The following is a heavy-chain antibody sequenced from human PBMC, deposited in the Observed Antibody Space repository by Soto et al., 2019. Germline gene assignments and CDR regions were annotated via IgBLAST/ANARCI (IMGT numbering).Heavy chain of an antibody. CDR1: GGSVTNINYF. J-gene: IGHJ3*01. V-gene: IGHV4-39*01. D-gene: IGHD3-22*01. Sequence: SETLSLTCSVSGGSVTNINYFWAWIRQSPGKGLEWIANIYYTGTTFYNPSLRSRVSMTIDASKNRFSLNLSSVTASATALYYCARHEYVSSSYDLLDVWGRGTMVTVSS. CDR3: ARHEYVSSSYDLLDV. CDR2: IYYTGTT.